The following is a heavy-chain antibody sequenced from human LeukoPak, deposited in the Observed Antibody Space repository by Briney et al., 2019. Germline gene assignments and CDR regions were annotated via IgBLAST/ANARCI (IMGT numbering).Heavy chain of an antibody. D-gene: IGHD1-26*01. CDR3: ARAYSGSYFDY. V-gene: IGHV3-66*01. Sequence: PGGSLRLSCAASGFTVSNYYMTWVRQAPGKGREWVSVIYSGGSTYYADSVKGRFTISRDNSKNTLYLQMNSLRAEDTAVYYCARAYSGSYFDYWGQGTLVTVSS. J-gene: IGHJ4*02. CDR1: GFTVSNYY. CDR2: IYSGGST.